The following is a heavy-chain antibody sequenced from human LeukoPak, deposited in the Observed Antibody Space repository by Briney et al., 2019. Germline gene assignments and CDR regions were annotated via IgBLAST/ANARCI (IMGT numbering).Heavy chain of an antibody. V-gene: IGHV3-30*02. CDR2: IRYDGSNK. CDR1: GFTLSSYG. CDR3: IPGLKTSGSSLFDY. Sequence: PGGSLRLSCAASGFTLSSYGMHWVRQAPGKGLEWVVFIRYDGSNKYYADSVKGRFTISRDNSKNTLYLQMNSLRAEDTAVYYCIPGLKTSGSSLFDYWGQGTLVTVSS. J-gene: IGHJ4*02. D-gene: IGHD1-26*01.